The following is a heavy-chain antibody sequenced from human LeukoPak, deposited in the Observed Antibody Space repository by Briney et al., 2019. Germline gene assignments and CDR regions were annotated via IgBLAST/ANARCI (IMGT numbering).Heavy chain of an antibody. D-gene: IGHD6-13*01. Sequence: SETLSLTCTVSGGSISSYYWSWIRQPAGKGLEWIGRIYTNGSTNYNPSLKSRVTMSVDTSKNQFSLKLSSVTAADTAVYYCAREDVSSWLFDYWGQGTLVTVSS. V-gene: IGHV4-4*07. CDR2: IYTNGST. J-gene: IGHJ4*02. CDR3: AREDVSSWLFDY. CDR1: GGSISSYY.